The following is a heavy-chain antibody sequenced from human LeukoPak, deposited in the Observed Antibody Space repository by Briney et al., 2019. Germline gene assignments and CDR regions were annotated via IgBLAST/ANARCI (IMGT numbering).Heavy chain of an antibody. D-gene: IGHD1-1*01. J-gene: IGHJ4*02. Sequence: SETLSLTCTVSGYSISSGYYWGWIRQPPGKGLEWIGSIYHSGSTYYNPSLKSRVTISVDTSKNQFSLKLSSVTAADTAVYYCARGGATRARFDYWGQGTLVTVSS. CDR3: ARGGATRARFDY. V-gene: IGHV4-38-2*02. CDR2: IYHSGST. CDR1: GYSISSGYY.